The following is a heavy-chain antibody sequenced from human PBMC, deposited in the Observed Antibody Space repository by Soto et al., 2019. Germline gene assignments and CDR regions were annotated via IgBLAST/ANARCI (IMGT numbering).Heavy chain of an antibody. CDR1: GGTFSSYT. Sequence: QVQLVQSGAEVKKPGSSVKVSCKASGGTFSSYTFSWVRQAPGQGLEWMGRIIPILGIADYAQKFQGRVTITADKSTSTAYMELSSLKSEDTAVYYCAREGALDSSGYSGYYFDYWGQGTLVTVSS. D-gene: IGHD3-22*01. CDR3: AREGALDSSGYSGYYFDY. CDR2: IIPILGIA. J-gene: IGHJ4*02. V-gene: IGHV1-69*08.